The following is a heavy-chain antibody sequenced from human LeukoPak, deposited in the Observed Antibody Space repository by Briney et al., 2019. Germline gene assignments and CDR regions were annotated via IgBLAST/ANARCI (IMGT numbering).Heavy chain of an antibody. CDR1: GGSFSGYY. CDR3: AGPYDSSGYYYGSFDY. J-gene: IGHJ4*02. D-gene: IGHD3-22*01. V-gene: IGHV4-34*01. Sequence: SSETLSLTCAVYGGSFSGYYWSWIRQPPGKGLEWIGEINHSGSTNYNPSLKSRVTISVDTSKNQFSLKLSSVTAADTAVYYCAGPYDSSGYYYGSFDYWGQGTLVTVSS. CDR2: INHSGST.